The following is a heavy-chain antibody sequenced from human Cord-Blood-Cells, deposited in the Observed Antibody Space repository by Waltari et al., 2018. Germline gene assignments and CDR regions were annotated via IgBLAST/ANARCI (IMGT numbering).Heavy chain of an antibody. J-gene: IGHJ4*02. D-gene: IGHD6-13*01. CDR3: AREKQQLVDY. V-gene: IGHV4-39*07. CDR2: IYYSGST. CDR1: GGSISSSSYY. Sequence: QLQLQESGPGLVKPSETLSLTCPVSGGSISSSSYYWGWIRQPPGKGLEWIGSIYYSGSTYYNPSLKSRVTISVDTSKNQFSLKLSSVTAADTAVYYCAREKQQLVDYWGQGTLVTVSS.